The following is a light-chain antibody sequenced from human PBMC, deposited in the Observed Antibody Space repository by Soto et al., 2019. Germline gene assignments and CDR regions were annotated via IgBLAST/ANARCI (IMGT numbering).Light chain of an antibody. CDR2: ATS. CDR1: QSVSSTY. V-gene: IGKV3-20*01. CDR3: QQYGSSAYT. Sequence: VLTQSPGTLSLSPGERATLSCRASQSVSSTYLAWYQHRPGQAPRLLSYATSKRAAGIPDRISGSGSGTDSTLTISRLEREDFAVYYCQQYGSSAYTFGQGTKREIK. J-gene: IGKJ2*01.